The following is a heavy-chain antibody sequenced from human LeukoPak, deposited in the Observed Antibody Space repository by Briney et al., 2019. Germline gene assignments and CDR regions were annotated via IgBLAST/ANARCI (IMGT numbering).Heavy chain of an antibody. V-gene: IGHV3-21*01. CDR1: GFTFSRYS. CDR3: AREGYYGSGSGNYYYYGMDV. J-gene: IGHJ6*02. Sequence: GGSLRLSCAASGFTFSRYSMNWVRQAPGKGLEWVSSATSTGSYIFDADSVKGRFTISRDNAKNSLYLQMNSLRAEDTAVYYCAREGYYGSGSGNYYYYGMDVWGQGTTVTVSS. D-gene: IGHD3-10*01. CDR2: ATSTGSYI.